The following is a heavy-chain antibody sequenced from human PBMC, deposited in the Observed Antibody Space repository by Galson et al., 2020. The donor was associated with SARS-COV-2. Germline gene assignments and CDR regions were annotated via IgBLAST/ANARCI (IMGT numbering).Heavy chain of an antibody. CDR2: IFHTGTT. CDR3: ARGKPVRFLEWSPNDVLDL. Sequence: SETLSLTCGVSGDSISRSNWWSWVRQSPGKGLEWIGEIFHTGTTDYNPSLKSRVTMSIDKSKNQFSLKLTSVTAADTAVYYCARGKPVRFLEWSPNDVLDLWGQGTMVIVSS. V-gene: IGHV4-4*02. J-gene: IGHJ3*01. D-gene: IGHD3-3*01. CDR1: GDSISRSNW.